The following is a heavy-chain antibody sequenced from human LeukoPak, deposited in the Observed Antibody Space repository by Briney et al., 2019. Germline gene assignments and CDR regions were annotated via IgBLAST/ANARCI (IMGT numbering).Heavy chain of an antibody. D-gene: IGHD3-22*01. J-gene: IGHJ6*02. Sequence: SETLSLTCTVSGGSISSYYWSWIRQPPGKGLEWIGYIYYSGSTNYNPSLKSRVTISVDTSKNQFSLKLSSVTAADTAVYYCARGDYYDSSGYYSFYYYYYGMDVWGQGTAVTVSS. V-gene: IGHV4-59*01. CDR1: GGSISSYY. CDR3: ARGDYYDSSGYYSFYYYYYGMDV. CDR2: IYYSGST.